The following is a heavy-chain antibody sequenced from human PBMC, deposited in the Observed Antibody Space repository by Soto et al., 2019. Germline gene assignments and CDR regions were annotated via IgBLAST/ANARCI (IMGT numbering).Heavy chain of an antibody. Sequence: GESLKISYKGSGYRVTSYWIGWVRQMPGKGLEWMGIIYPGDSDTRYSPSFQGQVTISADKSISTAYLQWSSLKASDTAMYYCARSAYCSGGSCYSYYYYMDVWGKGTTVTVSS. J-gene: IGHJ6*03. V-gene: IGHV5-51*01. CDR3: ARSAYCSGGSCYSYYYYMDV. D-gene: IGHD2-15*01. CDR1: GYRVTSYW. CDR2: IYPGDSDT.